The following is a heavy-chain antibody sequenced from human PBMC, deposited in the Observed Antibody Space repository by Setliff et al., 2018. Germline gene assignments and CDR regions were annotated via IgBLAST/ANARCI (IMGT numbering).Heavy chain of an antibody. CDR1: GYTFTSYG. CDR2: ISVYNGKT. J-gene: IGHJ6*02. Sequence: ASVKVSCKASGYTFTSYGFSWVRQAPGQGLEWMGWISVYNGKTKYAQKFQGRVTITRDTSASTAYMELSSLRSEDTAVYYCARSDGDYYYGMDVWGQGTTVTVSS. D-gene: IGHD4-17*01. V-gene: IGHV1-18*01. CDR3: ARSDGDYYYGMDV.